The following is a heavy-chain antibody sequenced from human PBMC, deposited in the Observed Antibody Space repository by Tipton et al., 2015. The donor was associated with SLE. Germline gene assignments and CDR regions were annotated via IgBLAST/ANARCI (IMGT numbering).Heavy chain of an antibody. Sequence: TLSLTCTVSGGSISSGSYYWSWIRQPAGKGLEWIGRIYTSGSTNYNPSLKSRVTISVDTSKGQFSLMLRSVTAADTAVYYCARHDGQWDAFDIWGQGTMVTVSS. D-gene: IGHD6-19*01. CDR3: ARHDGQWDAFDI. CDR1: GGSISSGSYY. J-gene: IGHJ3*02. V-gene: IGHV4-61*02. CDR2: IYTSGST.